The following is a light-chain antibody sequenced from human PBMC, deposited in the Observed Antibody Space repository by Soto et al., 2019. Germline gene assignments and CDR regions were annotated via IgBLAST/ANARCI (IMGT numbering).Light chain of an antibody. CDR2: GAS. Sequence: VVMTQSPATLSVSPWERATLSCRASESVSRNLAWYQQKPGQAPRLLIYGASTRATGIPARFSGSGSGTEFTLTISSLQSEDFAVYYCQQYNNWPPWTFGQGTKVDIK. CDR1: ESVSRN. CDR3: QQYNNWPPWT. V-gene: IGKV3-15*01. J-gene: IGKJ1*01.